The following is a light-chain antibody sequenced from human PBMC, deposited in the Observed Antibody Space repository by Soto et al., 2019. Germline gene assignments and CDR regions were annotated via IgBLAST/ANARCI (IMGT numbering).Light chain of an antibody. J-gene: IGLJ1*01. Sequence: QSVLTQPRSVSGSPGQSVTISCTGPTIDVDSSNYVSWYQQHPGKAPKLMIYDVSERPSGVPGRFSGSKSGSTASLTISGLQAEDEADYYCCSYATTFYVFGSGTKVTVL. CDR1: TIDVDSSNY. V-gene: IGLV2-11*01. CDR2: DVS. CDR3: CSYATTFYV.